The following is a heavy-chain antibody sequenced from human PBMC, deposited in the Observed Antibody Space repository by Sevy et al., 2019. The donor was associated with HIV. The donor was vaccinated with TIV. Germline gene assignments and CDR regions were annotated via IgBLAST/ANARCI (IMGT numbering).Heavy chain of an antibody. CDR1: GYTLTELS. D-gene: IGHD3-22*01. Sequence: ASVKVSCKVSGYTLTELSMHWVRQAPGKGLEWMGGFDPEDGETIYSQKFQGRVTMTEDTSTDTAYMELSSLKSEDTAVYYCTTMEYFYDSSTYFNGDYWGQGTLVTVS. CDR2: FDPEDGET. J-gene: IGHJ4*02. CDR3: TTMEYFYDSSTYFNGDY. V-gene: IGHV1-24*01.